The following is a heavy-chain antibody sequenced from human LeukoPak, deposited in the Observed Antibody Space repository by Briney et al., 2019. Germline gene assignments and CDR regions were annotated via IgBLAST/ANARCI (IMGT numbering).Heavy chain of an antibody. Sequence: GESLKISCKGSGYSFTSYWIGWVRQMPGKGLEWMGIIYPGDSDTRYSPSFQGQVTISADKSISTAYLQWSSLKASDTAMYYCARQDIVVVPAAMSVPDNYYYYYMDVWGKGTTVTVSS. D-gene: IGHD2-2*01. V-gene: IGHV5-51*01. CDR2: IYPGDSDT. CDR3: ARQDIVVVPAAMSVPDNYYYYYMDV. J-gene: IGHJ6*03. CDR1: GYSFTSYW.